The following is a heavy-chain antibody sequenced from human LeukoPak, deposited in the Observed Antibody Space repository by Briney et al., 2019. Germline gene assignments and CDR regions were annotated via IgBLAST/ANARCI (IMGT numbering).Heavy chain of an antibody. CDR1: GFGFSNYA. V-gene: IGHV3-23*01. Sequence: GGSLRLSCAASGFGFSNYAMSWVRQAPGKGLEWVSAISGNGGSLYYADSMKGRFTISRDNSKSELYLQLNSLTAEDTAVYHCAKRDAYDSSGFSPLFDHWGQGTLVTVSS. CDR3: AKRDAYDSSGFSPLFDH. CDR2: ISGNGGSL. J-gene: IGHJ4*02. D-gene: IGHD3-22*01.